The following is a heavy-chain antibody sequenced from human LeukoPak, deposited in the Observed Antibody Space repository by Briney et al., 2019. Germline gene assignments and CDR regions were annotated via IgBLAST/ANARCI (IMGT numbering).Heavy chain of an antibody. CDR3: TTDGRWLPREVFDI. V-gene: IGHV3-15*01. CDR2: IKTKIDGGTT. Sequence: GGSLRLSCAGSGFTFSNAWMTWVRQAPGKGLEWVGRIKTKIDGGTTDYAAPVNGRFTIARDDSKNTVYLQMNSLKTEDTAVYYCTTDGRWLPREVFDIWGQGTMVTVSS. J-gene: IGHJ3*02. D-gene: IGHD6-19*01. CDR1: GFTFSNAW.